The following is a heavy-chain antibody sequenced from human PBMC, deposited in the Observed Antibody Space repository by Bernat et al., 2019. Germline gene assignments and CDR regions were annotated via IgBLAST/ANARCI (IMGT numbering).Heavy chain of an antibody. CDR2: ISYDGSNK. CDR1: GFTFSSYS. V-gene: IGHV3-30*18. D-gene: IGHD2-2*01. Sequence: VQLVESGGGLVQPGGSLRLSCAASGFTFSSYSMNWVRQAPGKGLEWVAVISYDGSNKYYADSVKGRFTISRDNSKNTLYLQMNSLRAEDTAVYYCAKATPSYCSSTSCYGWGNWFDPWGQGTLVTVSS. J-gene: IGHJ5*02. CDR3: AKATPSYCSSTSCYGWGNWFDP.